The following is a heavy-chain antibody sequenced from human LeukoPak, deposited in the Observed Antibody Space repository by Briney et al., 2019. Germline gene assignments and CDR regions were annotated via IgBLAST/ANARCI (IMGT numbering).Heavy chain of an antibody. J-gene: IGHJ3*01. Sequence: GGSLRLSCAASGFTVRSNYMTRVRQAPGKGLEWVSVIYANGNTYYADSVKGRFTISRDNSRNTLYLQMNSLRDEDTAVYYCTRGPEWSRPVGDACDVWGQGTMVTVSS. CDR2: IYANGNT. D-gene: IGHD3-3*01. CDR3: TRGPEWSRPVGDACDV. V-gene: IGHV3-53*01. CDR1: GFTVRSNY.